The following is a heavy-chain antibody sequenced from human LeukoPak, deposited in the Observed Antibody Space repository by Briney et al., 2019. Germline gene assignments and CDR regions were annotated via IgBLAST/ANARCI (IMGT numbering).Heavy chain of an antibody. CDR3: AKESKETTRYYFDS. V-gene: IGHV3-30*18. CDR2: ISYDGSNK. J-gene: IGHJ4*02. CDR1: GFTFRSYG. Sequence: PGKSLRLSCAASGFTFRSYGMHWVRQAPGKGLEWLAVISYDGSNKYYVDSVKGRFTISRDSSKNTLYLQMNSLRAEDTAVYYCAKESKETTRYYFDSWGQGTLVTVSS. D-gene: IGHD4-11*01.